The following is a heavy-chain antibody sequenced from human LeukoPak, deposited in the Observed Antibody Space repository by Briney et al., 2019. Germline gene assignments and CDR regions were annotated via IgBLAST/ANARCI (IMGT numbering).Heavy chain of an antibody. D-gene: IGHD2-15*01. CDR1: GGSFSGYY. CDR3: ARGQGGGWYCSGGSCYLHFDY. J-gene: IGHJ4*02. V-gene: IGHV4-34*01. Sequence: PSETLSLTCAVYGGSFSGYYWSWIRHPPGKGLEWVGEINHSGNANYKPSLKSRPPQSVDPSKNQFSQTVRSVAAPDTAVYYCARGQGGGWYCSGGSCYLHFDYWGQGNLVTVSS. CDR2: INHSGNA.